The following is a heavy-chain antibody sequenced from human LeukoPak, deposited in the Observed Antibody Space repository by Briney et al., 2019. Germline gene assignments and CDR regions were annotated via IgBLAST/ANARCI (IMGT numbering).Heavy chain of an antibody. CDR1: GFTFSSYA. Sequence: GGSLRLSCAASGFTFSSYAMHWVRQAPGKGLEWVAVISYDGSNKYYADSVKGRFTISRDNSKNTLYLQMNSLRAEDTAVYYCARDAFPYGSGSGYWGQGTLVTVSS. CDR2: ISYDGSNK. V-gene: IGHV3-30-3*01. CDR3: ARDAFPYGSGSGY. J-gene: IGHJ4*02. D-gene: IGHD3-10*01.